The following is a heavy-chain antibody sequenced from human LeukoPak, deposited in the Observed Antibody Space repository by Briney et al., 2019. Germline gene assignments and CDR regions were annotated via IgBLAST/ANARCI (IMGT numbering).Heavy chain of an antibody. CDR3: SRGGGYGDY. J-gene: IGHJ4*02. CDR1: GASITSFY. CDR2: IHTNGGA. D-gene: IGHD5-12*01. Sequence: SETLSLTCTVSGASITSFYYNWIRQSAGKGLEWIGRIHTNGGADYRPSLNSRVTMSVDTSKKQISLKLTSVTAADTAVYFCSRGGGYGDYWGQGILVTVSS. V-gene: IGHV4-4*07.